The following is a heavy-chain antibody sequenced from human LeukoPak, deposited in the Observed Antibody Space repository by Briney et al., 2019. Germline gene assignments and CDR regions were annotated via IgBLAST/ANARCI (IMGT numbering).Heavy chain of an antibody. CDR3: VRTPPNWGADY. Sequence: ASVKVSCKASGYTFTSYDINWVRQATGQGLEWMGWMSPNSGNTGYAQKFQGKVTMTSNTAISTAYMELSSLRSEDTAVYYCVRTPPNWGADYWGQGTLVTVSS. CDR2: MSPNSGNT. J-gene: IGHJ4*02. V-gene: IGHV1-8*01. CDR1: GYTFTSYD. D-gene: IGHD7-27*01.